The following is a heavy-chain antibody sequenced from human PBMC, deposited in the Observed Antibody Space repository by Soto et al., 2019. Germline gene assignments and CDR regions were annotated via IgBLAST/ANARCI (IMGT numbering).Heavy chain of an antibody. CDR2: IYYSGST. CDR3: ARAGWSSSWYFDC. D-gene: IGHD6-13*01. Sequence: SETLSLTCTVSGGSISSHYWSWIRQPPGKGLEWIGYIYYSGSTNYNPSLKSRVTISVDTSKNQFSLKLSSVTAADTAVYYCARAGWSSSWYFDCWGQGTLVTVSS. J-gene: IGHJ4*02. CDR1: GGSISSHY. V-gene: IGHV4-59*11.